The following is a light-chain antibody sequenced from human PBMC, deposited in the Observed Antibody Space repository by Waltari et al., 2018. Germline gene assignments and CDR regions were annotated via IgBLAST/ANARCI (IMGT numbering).Light chain of an antibody. V-gene: IGKV3-11*01. CDR1: QSVSGS. CDR3: QHRTNWVPGMYT. Sequence: EIVLTQSPATLSLSPGESATLSCRASQSVSGSLAWYKQKPGQPPRLRIYDSSNRATGIPARCSGSGSGTDFTLTISSLTPEDFAVYFCQHRTNWVPGMYTFGQGTKLEIK. CDR2: DSS. J-gene: IGKJ2*01.